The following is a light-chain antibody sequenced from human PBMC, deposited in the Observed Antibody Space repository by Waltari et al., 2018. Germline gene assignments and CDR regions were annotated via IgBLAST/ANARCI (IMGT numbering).Light chain of an antibody. Sequence: DIQMTQSPSSLSASVGDRVTITCQASQDVDKVLSWYQQRPGKAPKLLIYDASNLETGVLSSFSGRGSGTYITFTITGLQPEDFATYYCQQHDDFPRTFGGGTRVEIK. V-gene: IGKV1-33*01. J-gene: IGKJ4*01. CDR1: QDVDKV. CDR3: QQHDDFPRT. CDR2: DAS.